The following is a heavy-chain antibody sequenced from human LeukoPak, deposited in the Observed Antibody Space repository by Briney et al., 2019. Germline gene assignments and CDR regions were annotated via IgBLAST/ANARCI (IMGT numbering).Heavy chain of an antibody. D-gene: IGHD3-22*01. CDR3: AKDYYDSSGYTCFDY. J-gene: IGHJ4*02. CDR2: INPNSGGT. Sequence: ASVKVSCKASGYTFTGYYMHWVRQAPGQGLEWMGWINPNSGGTNYAQKFQGRVTMTRDTSISTAYMELSRLRSDDTAVYYCAKDYYDSSGYTCFDYWGQGTLVTVSS. V-gene: IGHV1-2*02. CDR1: GYTFTGYY.